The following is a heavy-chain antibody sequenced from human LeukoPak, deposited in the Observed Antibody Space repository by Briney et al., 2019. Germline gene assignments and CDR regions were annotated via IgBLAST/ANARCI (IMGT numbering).Heavy chain of an antibody. J-gene: IGHJ6*03. Sequence: GGSLRLSCAASGFTFSSYGMHWVRQAPGKGLEWVAFIRYDGSNKYYADSVKGRFTISRDNSKNTLYLQMNSLRAADTAVYYCASLSGYDYYYYHYMDVWGKGTTVTVSS. D-gene: IGHD5-12*01. V-gene: IGHV3-30*02. CDR3: ASLSGYDYYYYHYMDV. CDR2: IRYDGSNK. CDR1: GFTFSSYG.